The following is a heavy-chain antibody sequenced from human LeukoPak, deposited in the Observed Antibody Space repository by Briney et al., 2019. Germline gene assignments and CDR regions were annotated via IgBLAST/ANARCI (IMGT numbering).Heavy chain of an antibody. D-gene: IGHD3-3*01. CDR3: AKGSGFLEWLLPDY. J-gene: IGHJ4*02. CDR2: ISGSGGST. CDR1: GFTFSSYA. V-gene: IGHV3-23*01. Sequence: GGSLRLSRAASGFTFSSYAMSLVRQAPGKGLEGVSAISGSGGSTYYADSVKGRFTISRDNSKNTLYLQMNSLRAEDTAVYYCAKGSGFLEWLLPDYWGQGTLVTVSS.